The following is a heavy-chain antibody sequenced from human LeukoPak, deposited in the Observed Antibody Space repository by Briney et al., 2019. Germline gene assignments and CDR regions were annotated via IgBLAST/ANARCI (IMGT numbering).Heavy chain of an antibody. CDR2: IYYSGST. V-gene: IGHV4-31*03. CDR3: ARSGGTVDIVVVPAASVPFDL. Sequence: SETLSLTCTVSGGSISSGGYYWSWIRQHPGKGLEWIGYIYYSGSTYYSPSLKSRVTISVDTSKNQFSLKLSSVTSADTAVYYCARSGGTVDIVVVPAASVPFDLWGRGTLVTVSS. D-gene: IGHD2-2*01. CDR1: GGSISSGGYY. J-gene: IGHJ2*01.